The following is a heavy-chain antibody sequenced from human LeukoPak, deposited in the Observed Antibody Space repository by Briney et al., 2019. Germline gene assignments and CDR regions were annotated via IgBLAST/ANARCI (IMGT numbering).Heavy chain of an antibody. V-gene: IGHV4-30-4*01. J-gene: IGHJ4*02. CDR2: IYYSGST. CDR1: GGCISSGDYY. D-gene: IGHD3-10*01. Sequence: SETLSLTCTVSGGCISSGDYYWSWIRQPPGKGLEWIGYIYYSGSTYYNPSLKSRVTISVDTSKNQFSLKLSSVTAADTAVYYCARVPVLYGSGKGRFYFDYWGQGTLVTVSS. CDR3: ARVPVLYGSGKGRFYFDY.